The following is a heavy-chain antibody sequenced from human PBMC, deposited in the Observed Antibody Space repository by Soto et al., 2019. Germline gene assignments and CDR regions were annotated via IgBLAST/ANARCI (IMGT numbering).Heavy chain of an antibody. Sequence: EVQLLESGGGLVQPGGSLTLSCAASGVTLSMYAVTWVRQAPGKGLEWVSSISDSGDRTYYTDSVKGRFTVSRDTSKNTVYLQMRSLRGEDTAVYYCAKEVERDWFYFDFWGQGTLVTVSS. D-gene: IGHD3-9*01. CDR2: ISDSGDRT. J-gene: IGHJ4*02. CDR3: AKEVERDWFYFDF. CDR1: GVTLSMYA. V-gene: IGHV3-23*01.